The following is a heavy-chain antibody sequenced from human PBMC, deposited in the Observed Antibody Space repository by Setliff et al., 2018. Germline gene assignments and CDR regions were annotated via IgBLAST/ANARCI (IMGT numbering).Heavy chain of an antibody. CDR1: GGSISSGSYY. CDR2: IFTRGST. J-gene: IGHJ5*02. CDR3: ARHPTGFPNWFDV. V-gene: IGHV4-61*09. Sequence: PSETLSLTCTVSGGSISSGSYYWNWIRQPAGKALEWIGHIFTRGSTNYNPSLKSRVTISLDTSKNQFSLKLNSVTAADTAVYYCARHPTGFPNWFDVWGQGTLVTVSS. D-gene: IGHD3-9*01.